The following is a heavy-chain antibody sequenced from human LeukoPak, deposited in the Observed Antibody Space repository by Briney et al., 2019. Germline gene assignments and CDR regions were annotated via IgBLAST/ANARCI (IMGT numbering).Heavy chain of an antibody. D-gene: IGHD3-9*01. CDR2: IYHSGST. CDR1: GGSISSGGYS. CDR3: ARTILYYDILTGSPDRGMYYFDY. Sequence: SETLSLTCAVSGGSISSGGYSWSWIRQPPGKGLEWIGYIYHSGSTNYNPSLKSRVTISVDTSKNQFSLKLSSVTAADTAVYYCARTILYYDILTGSPDRGMYYFDYWGQGTLVTVSS. V-gene: IGHV4-30-2*02. J-gene: IGHJ4*02.